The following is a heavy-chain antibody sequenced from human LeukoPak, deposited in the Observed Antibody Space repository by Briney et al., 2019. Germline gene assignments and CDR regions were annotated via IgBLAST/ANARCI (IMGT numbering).Heavy chain of an antibody. V-gene: IGHV3-21*01. J-gene: IGHJ4*02. CDR2: ITSGGYYI. D-gene: IGHD3-9*01. CDR3: ARGHYDVLAASYKWTPDY. CDR1: GFTYNTFN. Sequence: GGSLRLSCAASGFTYNTFNMNGVRQPPAKGLEGVSSITSGGYYIYYADSVKDRFTTSRHNAKNSLSLQLNSLRVEDTAVYYCARGHYDVLAASYKWTPDYWGQGTLVTVSS.